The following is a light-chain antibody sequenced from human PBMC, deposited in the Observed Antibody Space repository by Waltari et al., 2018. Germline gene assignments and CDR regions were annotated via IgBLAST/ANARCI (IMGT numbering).Light chain of an antibody. CDR3: QQYHSYPIS. CDR1: QSIDDL. J-gene: IGKJ2*03. V-gene: IGKV1-5*03. Sequence: DIQMTQSPSTLSASVGARVTITCRASQSIDDLLAWYQQRPGKAPKVLIYKASNLQTEVPSRFSGSGSGTEFTLTITSLQPDDFAAYYCQQYHSYPISFGQGTKLEIK. CDR2: KAS.